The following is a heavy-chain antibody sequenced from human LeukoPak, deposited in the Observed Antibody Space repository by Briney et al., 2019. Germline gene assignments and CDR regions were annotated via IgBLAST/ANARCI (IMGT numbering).Heavy chain of an antibody. D-gene: IGHD5-12*01. J-gene: IGHJ4*02. Sequence: PSETLSLTCTVSGGAISGYFWTWIRQPAGKGLECIGRRYSTGSNNYNPSLKSRVTMSLDTSKNHFSLNLTSVTAAVTAVYYCAREPTSGREPTSGRPLDYWGPGTLVTVSS. CDR2: RYSTGSN. CDR3: AREPTSGREPTSGRPLDY. V-gene: IGHV4-4*07. CDR1: GGAISGYF.